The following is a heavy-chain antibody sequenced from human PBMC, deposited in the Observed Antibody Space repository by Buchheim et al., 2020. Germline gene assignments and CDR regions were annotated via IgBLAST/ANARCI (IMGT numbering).Heavy chain of an antibody. CDR2: INHSGGST. D-gene: IGHD3-22*01. CDR1: GYTFTSYY. J-gene: IGHJ6*02. CDR3: ARGGVDDSSGYYYPYYGMDV. Sequence: QVQLVQSGAEVKKPGASVKVSCKASGYTFTSYYMHWVRQAPGQGLEWMGIINHSGGSTSYAQKFQGRVTMTRETSTSTVYMELSSLRSEDTAVYYCARGGVDDSSGYYYPYYGMDVWGQGTT. V-gene: IGHV1-46*01.